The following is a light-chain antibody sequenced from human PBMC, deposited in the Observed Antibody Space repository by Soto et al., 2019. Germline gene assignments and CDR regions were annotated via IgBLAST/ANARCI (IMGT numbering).Light chain of an antibody. CDR1: SSDVGTYNY. V-gene: IGLV2-11*01. J-gene: IGLJ2*01. CDR2: DVS. Sequence: QSALTQPRSVSGPPGQSVSISCSGTSSDVGTYNYVSWYQQHPGKAPKLMIYDVSKRPSGVPDRFSGSKSDNTASLTISGPQAEDEADYYCCSYAGGYTHAVFGGGTKVTVL. CDR3: CSYAGGYTHAV.